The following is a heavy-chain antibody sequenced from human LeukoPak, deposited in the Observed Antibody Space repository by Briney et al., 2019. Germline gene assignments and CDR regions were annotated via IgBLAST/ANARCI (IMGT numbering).Heavy chain of an antibody. J-gene: IGHJ6*03. Sequence: SETLCLTCTVSGGSISSSSYYWGWIRQPPGKGLEWIGSIYYSGSTYYNPSLKSRVTISVDTSKNQFSLKLSSVTAADTAVYYCARETSQKGAHYMDVWGKGTTVTISS. CDR2: IYYSGST. V-gene: IGHV4-39*07. D-gene: IGHD3-16*01. CDR1: GGSISSSSYY. CDR3: ARETSQKGAHYMDV.